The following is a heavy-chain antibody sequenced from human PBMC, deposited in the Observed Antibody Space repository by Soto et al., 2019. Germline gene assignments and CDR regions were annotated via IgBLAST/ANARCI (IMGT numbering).Heavy chain of an antibody. CDR2: IYPGDSDT. Sequence: GESLKISCNGSGYSFTSYWIGWVRQMPGKGLEYMGIIYPGDSDTRYSPSFQGQVTISADKSTTTAFLQWSSLKASDTAMYFCARSQFDYVWGTSGYFDSWGQGTLVTVSS. CDR3: ARSQFDYVWGTSGYFDS. J-gene: IGHJ4*02. CDR1: GYSFTSYW. V-gene: IGHV5-51*01. D-gene: IGHD3-16*01.